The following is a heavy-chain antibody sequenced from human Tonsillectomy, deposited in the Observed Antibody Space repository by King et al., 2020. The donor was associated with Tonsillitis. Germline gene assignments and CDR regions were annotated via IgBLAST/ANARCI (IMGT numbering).Heavy chain of an antibody. CDR3: AKGGGVNDYGDYQRYYYMDV. Sequence: VQLVESGGGLEQPGGSLRLSCAASGFTFSSYAMNWVRQAPGKGLEWVSGISGSGGSTYYADSVKGRFTISRDNSKNKLYLQMNSLRAEDTAVYYWAKGGGVNDYGDYQRYYYMDVWGKGTTVTVSS. V-gene: IGHV3-23*04. CDR2: ISGSGGST. CDR1: GFTFSSYA. J-gene: IGHJ6*03. D-gene: IGHD4-17*01.